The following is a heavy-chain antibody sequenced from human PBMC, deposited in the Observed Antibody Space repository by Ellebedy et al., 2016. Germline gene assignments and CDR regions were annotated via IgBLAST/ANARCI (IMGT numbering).Heavy chain of an antibody. V-gene: IGHV5-10-1*01. CDR2: IDPSDSYI. CDR1: GYTFTSHW. CDR3: VRQRQASSGWYGGEF. D-gene: IGHD6-19*01. Sequence: GESLKISCRGFGYTFTSHWISWVRQVHGKGLEWMGRIDPSDSYINYRPSLKGHVSISADKSTNTAYLQWSSLRASDTAMYYCVRQRQASSGWYGGEFWGQGTLVTVSS. J-gene: IGHJ4*02.